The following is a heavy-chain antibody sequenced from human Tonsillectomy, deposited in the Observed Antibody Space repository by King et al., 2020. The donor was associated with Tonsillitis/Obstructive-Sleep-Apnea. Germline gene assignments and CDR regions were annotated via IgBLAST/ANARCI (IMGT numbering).Heavy chain of an antibody. J-gene: IGHJ4*02. CDR3: ARIPRSIQLWFSFDY. Sequence: VTLKESGPVLVKPTETLTLTCTVSGGSLSNARMGVSWIRQPPGKALEWLAHLFSNDEQSYRTPLKSRLTNSKDTSKRQVVLTMTNMDPVDTATYYCARIPRSIQLWFSFDYWGQGTLVTVSS. CDR1: GGSLSNARMG. D-gene: IGHD5-18*01. CDR2: LFSNDEQ. V-gene: IGHV2-26*01.